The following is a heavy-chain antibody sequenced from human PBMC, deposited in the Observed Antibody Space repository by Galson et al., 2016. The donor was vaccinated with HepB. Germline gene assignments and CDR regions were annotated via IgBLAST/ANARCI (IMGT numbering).Heavy chain of an antibody. V-gene: IGHV3-30*18. CDR1: GLIVSNDY. Sequence: SLRLSCAASGLIVSNDYMNWVRQAPGKGLEWVAVISYDGTNKYYGDSVKGRFTISRDNSKNTLYLQMNSLRAEDTAVYNCAKDDSNGYYYFDYWGEGTLVTVSS. J-gene: IGHJ4*02. CDR2: ISYDGTNK. D-gene: IGHD3-22*01. CDR3: AKDDSNGYYYFDY.